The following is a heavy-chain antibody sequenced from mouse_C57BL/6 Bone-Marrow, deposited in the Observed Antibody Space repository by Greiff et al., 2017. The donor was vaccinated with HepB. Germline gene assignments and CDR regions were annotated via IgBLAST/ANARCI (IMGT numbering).Heavy chain of an antibody. Sequence: QVQLQQPGAELVKPGASVKLSCKASGYTFTSYWMHWVKQRPGQGLEWIGMIHPNSGSTNYNEKFKSKATLTVDKSSSTAYMQLSSLTSEDSAVYYCARNPLLLRPFDYWGQGTTLTVSS. D-gene: IGHD1-2*01. CDR1: GYTFTSYW. CDR3: ARNPLLLRPFDY. V-gene: IGHV1-64*01. CDR2: IHPNSGST. J-gene: IGHJ2*01.